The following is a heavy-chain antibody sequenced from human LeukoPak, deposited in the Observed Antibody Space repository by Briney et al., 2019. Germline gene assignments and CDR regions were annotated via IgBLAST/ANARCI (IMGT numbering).Heavy chain of an antibody. Sequence: GGSLRLSCVASGFTFSSYSMNWVRQAPGKGLEWVSAISGSGGSTYYADSVKGRFTISRDNSKNTLYLQMNSLRAEDTAVYYCAKGAASIAVAGTSDYWGQGTLVTVSS. D-gene: IGHD6-19*01. CDR3: AKGAASIAVAGTSDY. CDR2: ISGSGGST. CDR1: GFTFSSYS. J-gene: IGHJ4*02. V-gene: IGHV3-23*01.